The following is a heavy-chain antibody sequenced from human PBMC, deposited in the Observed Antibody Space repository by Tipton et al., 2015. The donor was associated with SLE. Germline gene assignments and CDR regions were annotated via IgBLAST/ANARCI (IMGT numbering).Heavy chain of an antibody. CDR1: GFTFGTYA. CDR3: ARDGTNCGGDCYFDWHFDL. CDR2: IYSGGDST. V-gene: IGHV3-23*03. J-gene: IGHJ2*01. Sequence: GSLRLSCAASGFTFGTYAMSWVRQAPGKGLQWVSLIYSGGDSTYYADSVKGRFTISRDNSKNTLYLEMNNLKFEDTAVYYCARDGTNCGGDCYFDWHFDLWGRGTLVTVSS. D-gene: IGHD2-21*01.